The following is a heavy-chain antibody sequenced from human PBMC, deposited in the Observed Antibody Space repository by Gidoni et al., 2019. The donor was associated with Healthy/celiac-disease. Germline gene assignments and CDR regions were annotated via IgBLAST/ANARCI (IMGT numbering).Heavy chain of an antibody. V-gene: IGHV3-23*01. CDR1: GFPFSSYS. CDR3: AKDWYGAVVDDYYYYMDV. Sequence: EVQLLESGGGLVQPGGSLRLSCAASGFPFSSYSMSWVRQAPGKGLEWVSAISGSGGSTYYADSVKGRFTISRDNSKNTLYLQMNSLRAEDTAVYYCAKDWYGAVVDDYYYYMDVWGKGTTVTVSS. J-gene: IGHJ6*03. CDR2: ISGSGGST. D-gene: IGHD3-10*01.